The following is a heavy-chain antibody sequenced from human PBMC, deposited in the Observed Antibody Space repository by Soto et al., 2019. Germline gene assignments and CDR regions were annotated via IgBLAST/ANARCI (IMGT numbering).Heavy chain of an antibody. CDR3: ARQEWELPDYNWFDP. D-gene: IGHD1-26*01. CDR1: GGSISSSSYY. Sequence: QLQLQESGPGLVKPSETLSLTCTVSGGSISSSSYYWGWIRQPPGKGLEWIGSIYYSGSTYYNPSLKSRVTISVDTSKNQFSLKLSSVTAADTAVYYCARQEWELPDYNWFDPWGQGTLVTVSS. V-gene: IGHV4-39*01. J-gene: IGHJ5*02. CDR2: IYYSGST.